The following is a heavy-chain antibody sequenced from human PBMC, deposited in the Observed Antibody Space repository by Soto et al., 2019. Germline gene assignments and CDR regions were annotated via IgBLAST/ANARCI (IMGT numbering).Heavy chain of an antibody. CDR1: GGSISSRSHY. J-gene: IGHJ4*02. D-gene: IGHD3-3*01. Sequence: QLQLQESGPGLVKPSETLSLTCTVSGGSISSRSHYWGWIRQSPGKHLEWIGSSFYRGSTHYNPSFKTRVTISVDTSKNQVSLKLYSVTAADPAVYYCATADGFGVVTPFFEYWGQGILVTVSS. V-gene: IGHV4-39*01. CDR3: ATADGFGVVTPFFEY. CDR2: SFYRGST.